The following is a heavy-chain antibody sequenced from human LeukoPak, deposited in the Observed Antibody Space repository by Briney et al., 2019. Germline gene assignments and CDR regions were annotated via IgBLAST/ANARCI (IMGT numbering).Heavy chain of an antibody. D-gene: IGHD5-12*01. CDR3: ARPKLATISGYYYYMDV. Sequence: SETLSLTCTVSGGSISSYYWSWIRQPAGKGLEWIGRIYTSGSTNYNPSLKSRVTMSVDTSKNQFSLKLSSVTAADTAVYYCARPKLATISGYYYYMDVWGKGTTVTVSS. CDR2: IYTSGST. CDR1: GGSISSYY. V-gene: IGHV4-4*07. J-gene: IGHJ6*03.